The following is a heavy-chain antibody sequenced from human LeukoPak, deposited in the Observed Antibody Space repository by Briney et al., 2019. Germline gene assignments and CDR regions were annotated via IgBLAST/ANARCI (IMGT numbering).Heavy chain of an antibody. CDR1: GFTFTSHS. CDR2: IGSRSTSI. CDR3: ARETSESFDI. V-gene: IGHV3-21*01. Sequence: GGSLRLSCAASGFTFTSHSMNWVRQAPGKGLEWVSSIGSRSTSIYYADSVKGRFTISRDNAKNSLYLQMDSLRAEDTAVYYCARETSESFDIWGQGTMVTVSS. J-gene: IGHJ3*02. D-gene: IGHD2-2*01.